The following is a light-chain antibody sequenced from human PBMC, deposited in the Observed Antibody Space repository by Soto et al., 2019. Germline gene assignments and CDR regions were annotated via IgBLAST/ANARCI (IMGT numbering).Light chain of an antibody. Sequence: EIVLTQSPATLSLSPGERATLCFRASQTVSSSLAWYQQKPGQAPRLLIYEASNRATGIPARFSGSGSGADFTLTISSLEPEDFALYYCQQHINWPLTFGGGTKVDIK. CDR2: EAS. J-gene: IGKJ4*01. V-gene: IGKV3-11*01. CDR3: QQHINWPLT. CDR1: QTVSSS.